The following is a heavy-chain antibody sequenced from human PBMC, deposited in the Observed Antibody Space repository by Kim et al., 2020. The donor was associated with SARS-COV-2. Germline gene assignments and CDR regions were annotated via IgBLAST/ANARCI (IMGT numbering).Heavy chain of an antibody. CDR2: ISGSSSTT. CDR1: GFTFSSYS. Sequence: GGSLRLSCAASGFTFSSYSMSWVRQAPGKGLEWVSYISGSSSTTYYADSVKGRFTISRDNAKNSLYLQMNSLRAEDTAVYYCARDRSVDAFDIWGQGTMVTVSS. V-gene: IGHV3-48*04. CDR3: ARDRSVDAFDI. J-gene: IGHJ3*02. D-gene: IGHD3-3*01.